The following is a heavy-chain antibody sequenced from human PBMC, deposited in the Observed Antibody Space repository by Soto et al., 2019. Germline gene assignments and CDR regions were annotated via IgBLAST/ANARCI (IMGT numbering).Heavy chain of an antibody. D-gene: IGHD3-3*01. CDR2: IYYSGST. V-gene: IGHV4-31*03. Sequence: QVQLQESGPGLVKPSQTLSLTCTVSGGSISSGGYYRSWIRQHPGKGLEWIGYIYYSGSTYYNPSLKSRVTISVDTSKNQFSLKLSSVTAADTAVYYCAREIMGYYDGGSDAFDIWGQGTMVTVSS. CDR1: GGSISSGGYY. CDR3: AREIMGYYDGGSDAFDI. J-gene: IGHJ3*02.